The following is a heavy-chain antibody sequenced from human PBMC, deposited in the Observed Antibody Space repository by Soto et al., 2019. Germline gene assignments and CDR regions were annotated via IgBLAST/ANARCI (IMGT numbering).Heavy chain of an antibody. D-gene: IGHD3-22*01. J-gene: IGHJ4*02. CDR3: ARGDYYDSSGYLY. CDR1: GGSIRSSTYY. Sequence: SETLSLTCTVSGGSIRSSTYYWGWIRQPPGKGLEWIGYIYYSGTTYYNPSLKSRVTISVDTSKNQFSLKLSSVTAADTAVYYCARGDYYDSSGYLYWGQGTLVTVSS. V-gene: IGHV4-30-4*08. CDR2: IYYSGTT.